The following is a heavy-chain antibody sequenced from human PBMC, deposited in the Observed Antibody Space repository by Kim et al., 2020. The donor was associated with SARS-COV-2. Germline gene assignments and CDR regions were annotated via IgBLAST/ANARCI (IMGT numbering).Heavy chain of an antibody. CDR2: INHSGST. CDR1: GGSFSGYY. V-gene: IGHV4-34*01. J-gene: IGHJ4*02. D-gene: IGHD3-9*01. CDR3: ARNSRRGLVIGPSPPDY. Sequence: SETLSLTCAVYGGSFSGYYWSWIRQPPGKGLEWIGEINHSGSTNYNPSLKSRVTISVDTSKNQFSLKLSSVTAADTAVYYCARNSRRGLVIGPSPPDYWGQGTLVTVSS.